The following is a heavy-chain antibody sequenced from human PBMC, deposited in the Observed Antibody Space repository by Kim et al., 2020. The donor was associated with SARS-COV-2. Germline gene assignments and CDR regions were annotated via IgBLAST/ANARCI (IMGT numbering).Heavy chain of an antibody. CDR2: IKHDGSEK. D-gene: IGHD6-13*01. J-gene: IGHJ4*02. CDR1: GFTFSSYW. V-gene: IGHV3-7*01. CDR3: ARVYRDSTTWYPFDC. Sequence: GGSLRLSCVGSGFTFSSYWMNWVRQAPGKGLEWVANIKHDGSEKYFVDSVKGRFIISRENAKNSLYLQMNSLRAEDTAVYYCARVYRDSTTWYPFDCWGQGTMVTVSS.